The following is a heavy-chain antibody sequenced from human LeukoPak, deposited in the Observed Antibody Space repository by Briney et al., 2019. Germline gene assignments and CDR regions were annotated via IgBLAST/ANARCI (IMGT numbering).Heavy chain of an antibody. CDR3: AKAHEGRTTIFGRPVLGAEDFQH. D-gene: IGHD3-3*01. CDR2: IGGSGGRT. Sequence: GGYLRLSCAASGFTFDSYAMSWVRQAPGKGLEWVSTIGGSGGRTHYADYYADSVKCRCTISRDNSKNTRYLQMNSLRAEDTAVYYCAKAHEGRTTIFGRPVLGAEDFQHWGQGTLVTVSS. CDR1: GFTFDSYA. V-gene: IGHV3-23*01. J-gene: IGHJ1*01.